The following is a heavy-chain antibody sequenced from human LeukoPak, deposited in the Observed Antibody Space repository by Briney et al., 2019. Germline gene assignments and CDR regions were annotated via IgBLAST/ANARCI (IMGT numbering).Heavy chain of an antibody. D-gene: IGHD6-13*01. CDR1: GYSLTNYW. CDR3: ARSRWRPELVDY. CDR2: SYLGDSDT. J-gene: IGHJ4*02. Sequence: GESLKISCKGSGYSLTNYWIGWVRQMPGKGLEWMGISYLGDSDTRYSPSFQGQVTISADKSISTAYLQWSSLKASDTAVYYCARSRWRPELVDYWGQGTLVTVSS. V-gene: IGHV5-51*01.